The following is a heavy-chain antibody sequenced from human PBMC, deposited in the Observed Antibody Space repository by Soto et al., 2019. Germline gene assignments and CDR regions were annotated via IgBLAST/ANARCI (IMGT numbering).Heavy chain of an antibody. V-gene: IGHV4-30-2*01. D-gene: IGHD4-4*01. CDR3: ARDSRSTTTYGLDV. CDR2: IYHGEST. Sequence: PSETLSLTCAVSGGSISSGGYSWSWLRLPPGKGLEWIGYIYHGESTNYNPSLRSRVTISVDRAKNQLSLILKSVTPADTAVYYCARDSRSTTTYGLDVSGQGTTVTVSS. J-gene: IGHJ6*02. CDR1: GGSISSGGYS.